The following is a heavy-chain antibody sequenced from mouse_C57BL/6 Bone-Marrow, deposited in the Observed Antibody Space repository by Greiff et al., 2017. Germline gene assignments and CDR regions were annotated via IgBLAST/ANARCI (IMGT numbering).Heavy chain of an antibody. J-gene: IGHJ3*01. Sequence: VKLQESGPELVKPGASVKISCKASGYSFTSYYIHWVKQRPGQGLEWIGWIYPGSGNTKYNEKFKGKATLTADTSSSTAYMQLSSLTSEDSAVYYCARSLLRRLAYWGQGTLVTVSA. V-gene: IGHV1-66*01. D-gene: IGHD1-2*01. CDR2: IYPGSGNT. CDR1: GYSFTSYY. CDR3: ARSLLRRLAY.